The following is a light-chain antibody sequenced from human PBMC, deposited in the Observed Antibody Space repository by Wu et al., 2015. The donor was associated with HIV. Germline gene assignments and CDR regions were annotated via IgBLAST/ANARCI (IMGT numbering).Light chain of an antibody. J-gene: IGKJ4*01. Sequence: RVMTQFPATLSVSPGERATLSCRASQSVRDNLAWYQQKLGQAPRLLIYGASTRATGIPARFSGSGSETNFTLTISSLQSEDFAVYYCQQRTNWPPGLTFGGGTKVEIK. CDR3: QQRTNWPPGLT. CDR1: QSVRDN. CDR2: GAS. V-gene: IGKV3-15*01.